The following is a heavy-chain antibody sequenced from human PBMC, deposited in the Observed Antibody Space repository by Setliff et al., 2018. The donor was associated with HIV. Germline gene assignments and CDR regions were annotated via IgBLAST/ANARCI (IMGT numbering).Heavy chain of an antibody. CDR3: ARVYYDILTGYPQGWFDP. CDR1: GGSISSYY. CDR2: IYYSGST. D-gene: IGHD3-9*01. J-gene: IGHJ5*02. V-gene: IGHV4-59*01. Sequence: SETLSLTCTVPGGSISSYYWSWIRQPPGKGLEWIGYIYYSGSTNYNPSLKSRVNISVDTSKNQFSLKLSSVTAADTAVYYCARVYYDILTGYPQGWFDPWGQGTLVTVSS.